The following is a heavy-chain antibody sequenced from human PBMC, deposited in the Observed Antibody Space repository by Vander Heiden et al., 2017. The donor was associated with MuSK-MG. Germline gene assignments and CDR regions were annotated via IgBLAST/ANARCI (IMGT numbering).Heavy chain of an antibody. D-gene: IGHD5-12*01. CDR3: ARLGYKTGYLDL. CDR2: IYPGDSDT. J-gene: IGHJ2*01. V-gene: IGHV5-51*01. Sequence: EVQLVQSGAEVKKPGESLRISCKASGYSFTSYWIGWVRQMPGTGLECLGIIYPGDSDTKYSPSFQGQVTISSDKSITTAYLQLSSQKASDTAMYYCARLGYKTGYLDLWGRGTLVTVSS. CDR1: GYSFTSYW.